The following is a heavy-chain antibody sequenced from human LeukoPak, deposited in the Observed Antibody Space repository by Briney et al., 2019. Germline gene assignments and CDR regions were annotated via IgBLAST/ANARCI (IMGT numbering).Heavy chain of an antibody. V-gene: IGHV3-69-1*01. D-gene: IGHD4-17*01. CDR1: GFAFSDYY. Sequence: GGSLRLSCAASGFAFSDYYMSWIRQAPGKGLEWVSYIDSSSTIYYADSVKGRFTISRDNAKNSLYPQLNSLRAEDTAVYYCARGPYDYGEYIDYWGQGTLVTVSS. CDR3: ARGPYDYGEYIDY. J-gene: IGHJ4*02. CDR2: IDSSSTI.